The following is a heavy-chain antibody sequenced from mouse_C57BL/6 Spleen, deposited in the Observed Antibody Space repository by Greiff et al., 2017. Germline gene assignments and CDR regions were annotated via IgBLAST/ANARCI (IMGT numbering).Heavy chain of an antibody. CDR1: GYTFTSYW. J-gene: IGHJ4*01. Sequence: QVQLQQPGAELVKPGASVKMSCKASGYTFTSYWITWVKQRPGQGLEWIGDIYPGSGSTNYNEKFKSKATLTVDTSSSTAYMQLSSLTSEDSAVYYCASKEGSSGYGYYAMDYWGQGTSVTVSS. CDR2: IYPGSGST. V-gene: IGHV1-55*01. CDR3: ASKEGSSGYGYYAMDY. D-gene: IGHD3-2*02.